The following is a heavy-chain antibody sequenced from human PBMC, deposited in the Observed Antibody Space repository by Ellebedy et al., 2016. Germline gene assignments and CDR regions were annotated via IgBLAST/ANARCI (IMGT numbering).Heavy chain of an antibody. CDR2: IGATAINT. CDR1: GFTFSSYA. V-gene: IGHV3-23*01. J-gene: IGHJ5*02. D-gene: IGHD2-15*01. Sequence: GESLKISCAASGFTFSSYAMSWVRQAPGKGLEWVSGIGATAINTYYADSVKGRFTISRDNSKNTLYLQMNSLRAEDTAVYYCARGVGSGWFDPWGQGTLVTVSS. CDR3: ARGVGSGWFDP.